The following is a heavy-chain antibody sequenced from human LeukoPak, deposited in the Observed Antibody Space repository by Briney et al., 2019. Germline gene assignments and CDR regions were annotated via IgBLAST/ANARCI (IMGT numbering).Heavy chain of an antibody. CDR2: ISYDGSNK. CDR3: VKAGIGVVGYFDY. Sequence: PGGSLRLSCAASGFTFSSYGMHWVRQAPGKGLEWVAVISYDGSNKYYADSVKGRFTISRDNSKNTLYLQMNSLRDEDTALYYCVKAGIGVVGYFDYWGQGTLVTVSS. J-gene: IGHJ4*02. V-gene: IGHV3-30*18. D-gene: IGHD6-19*01. CDR1: GFTFSSYG.